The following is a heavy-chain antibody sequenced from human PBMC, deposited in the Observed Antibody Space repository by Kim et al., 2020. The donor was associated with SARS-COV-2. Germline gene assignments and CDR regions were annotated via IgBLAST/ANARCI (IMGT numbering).Heavy chain of an antibody. D-gene: IGHD2-2*02. V-gene: IGHV3-30*18. J-gene: IGHJ4*02. CDR1: GFTFSSYG. Sequence: GGSLRLSCAASGFTFSSYGMHWVRQAPGKGLEWVAVISYDGSNKYYADSVKGRFTISRDNSKNTPYLQMNSLRAEDTAVYYCAKTRAKYCSSTSCYRESAVLIDWGQGTLVTVSS. CDR3: AKTRAKYCSSTSCYRESAVLID. CDR2: ISYDGSNK.